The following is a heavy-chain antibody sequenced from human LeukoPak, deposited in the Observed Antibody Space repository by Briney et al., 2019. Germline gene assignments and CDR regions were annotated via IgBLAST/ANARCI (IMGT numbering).Heavy chain of an antibody. CDR2: ISGSGSSK. CDR1: GDSFSGNF. CDR3: AKSGWLQFEVPYYFDY. Sequence: ETLSLTCTVSGDSFSGNFWTWIRQPPGKGLEWVSAISGSGSSKYYPAPVRRRFTICNNNSKNTLYLQMTSLRAEDTAVYYCAKSGWLQFEVPYYFDYWGQGTLVTVSS. D-gene: IGHD5-24*01. V-gene: IGHV3-23*01. J-gene: IGHJ4*02.